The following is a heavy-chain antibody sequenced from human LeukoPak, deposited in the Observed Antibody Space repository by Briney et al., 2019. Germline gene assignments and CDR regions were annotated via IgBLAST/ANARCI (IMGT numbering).Heavy chain of an antibody. CDR1: GFTFTSSA. Sequence: SCKASGFTFTSSAMHWVRQAPGKGLEWVAIISYDGNNEYYADSVKGRFSISRDNSKNTLYLQMNSLRPEDTAVYYCAMSWTINWADYWGQGTLVIVSS. J-gene: IGHJ4*02. CDR2: ISYDGNNE. D-gene: IGHD1-1*01. V-gene: IGHV3-30-3*01. CDR3: AMSWTINWADY.